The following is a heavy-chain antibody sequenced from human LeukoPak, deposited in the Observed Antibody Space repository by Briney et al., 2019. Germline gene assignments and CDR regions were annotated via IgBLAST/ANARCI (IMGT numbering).Heavy chain of an antibody. CDR1: GGSFSGYY. V-gene: IGHV4-34*01. D-gene: IGHD4-17*01. J-gene: IGHJ3*02. Sequence: SETLSLTCAVYGGSFSGYYWSWIRQPPGKGLEWIGEINHSGSTNYNPSLKSRVTISVDTSKNQFSLKLSSVTVADTAVYYCARGGGTVTNFRDAFDIWGQGTMVTVSS. CDR2: INHSGST. CDR3: ARGGGTVTNFRDAFDI.